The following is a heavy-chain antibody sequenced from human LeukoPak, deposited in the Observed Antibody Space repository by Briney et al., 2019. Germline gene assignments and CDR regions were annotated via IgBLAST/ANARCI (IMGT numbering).Heavy chain of an antibody. CDR2: ISSSSSYI. J-gene: IGHJ4*02. D-gene: IGHD3-9*01. Sequence: GGSLRLSCAASGFTFDDYAMHWVRQAPGKGLEWVSSISSSSSYIYYADSVRGRFTISRDNSKNTLYLQMNSLRAEDTAVYYCARDGDYDILTGYSRPRNRRHYSDYWGQGTLVTVSS. CDR1: GFTFDDYA. V-gene: IGHV3-21*01. CDR3: ARDGDYDILTGYSRPRNRRHYSDY.